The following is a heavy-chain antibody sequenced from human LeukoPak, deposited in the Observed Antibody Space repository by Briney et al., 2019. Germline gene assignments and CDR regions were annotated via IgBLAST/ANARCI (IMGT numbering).Heavy chain of an antibody. D-gene: IGHD6-6*01. CDR2: ISYDGSNK. Sequence: GGSLRLSCAASGFTFSSYAMHWVRQAPGKGLVWVAVISYDGSNKYYADSVKGRFTISRDNSKNTLYLQMNSLRAEDTAVYYCARGSSSSHYYYGMDVWGQGTTVTVSS. V-gene: IGHV3-30-3*01. J-gene: IGHJ6*02. CDR1: GFTFSSYA. CDR3: ARGSSSSHYYYGMDV.